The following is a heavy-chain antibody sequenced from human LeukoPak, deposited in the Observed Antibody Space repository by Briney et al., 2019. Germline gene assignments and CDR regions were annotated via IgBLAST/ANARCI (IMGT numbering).Heavy chain of an antibody. V-gene: IGHV3-9*01. CDR2: ISWNSGSI. J-gene: IGHJ5*02. CDR3: AKELLRNWFDP. Sequence: GGSLRLSCAASGFTFDDYAMHWVRQAPGKGLEWVSGISWNSGSIGYADSVKGRFTISRDNAKNSLYLQMNSLRAEDTAVYYCAKELLRNWFDPWGQGTLVTVSS. CDR1: GFTFDDYA. D-gene: IGHD2-21*01.